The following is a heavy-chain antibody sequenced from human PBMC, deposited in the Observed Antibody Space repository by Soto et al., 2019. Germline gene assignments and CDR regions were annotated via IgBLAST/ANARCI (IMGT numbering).Heavy chain of an antibody. CDR1: GGSISSGGYS. V-gene: IGHV4-30-2*01. D-gene: IGHD6-13*01. CDR3: ARGGAAASFYSYYGMDV. CDR2: IYHSGST. J-gene: IGHJ6*02. Sequence: KSSETLSLTCAVSGGSISSGGYSWSWIRQPPGKGLEWIGYIYHSGSTYYNPSLKSRVTISVDRSKNQFSLKLSSVTAADTAVYYCARGGAAASFYSYYGMDVWVQGTTVTVSS.